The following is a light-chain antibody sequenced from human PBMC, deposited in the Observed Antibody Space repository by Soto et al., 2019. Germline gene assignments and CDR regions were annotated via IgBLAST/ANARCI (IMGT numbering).Light chain of an antibody. CDR1: QSVSSSY. V-gene: IGKV3-20*01. J-gene: IGKJ4*01. Sequence: EIVLTQSPGTLSLSPGERATLSCRASQSVSSSYLAWYQQKPGQAPRLLIYGASSRATGIPDRFSGSGSGTDFTLTISRLEAEDFAVYYCQKYGHSPPGLTFXGGTKLDIK. CDR2: GAS. CDR3: QKYGHSPPGLT.